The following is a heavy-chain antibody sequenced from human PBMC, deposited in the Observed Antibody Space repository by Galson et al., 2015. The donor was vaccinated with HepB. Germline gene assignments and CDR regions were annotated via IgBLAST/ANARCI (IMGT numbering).Heavy chain of an antibody. CDR2: MNGDGTSI. V-gene: IGHV3-74*01. J-gene: IGHJ4*02. Sequence: SLRLSCAASGFTFSSYWMHWVRQAPGKGLVWVSRMNGDGTSIRYADSVKGRFTISRDNAKDTLYLQMNSLRAEDTAVYYCARGGGYFYFDSWGQGTLVTVSS. D-gene: IGHD3-22*01. CDR1: GFTFSSYW. CDR3: ARGGGYFYFDS.